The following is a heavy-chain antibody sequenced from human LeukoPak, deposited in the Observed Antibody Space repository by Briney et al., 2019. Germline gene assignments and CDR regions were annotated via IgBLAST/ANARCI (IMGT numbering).Heavy chain of an antibody. CDR2: LRRRSPTM. D-gene: IGHD2-21*01. CDR3: ARVPFSGAQVHSDY. V-gene: IGHV3-48*04. Sequence: PGGPLRLPCAVSRFTFSSYSMNWVRHAPGKGREWGSHLRRRSPTMYYADSVKDRFTISRDNAKISLYLQMNCVRAEDTAVHYCARVPFSGAQVHSDYWGQGTLVPASS. J-gene: IGHJ4*02. CDR1: RFTFSSYS.